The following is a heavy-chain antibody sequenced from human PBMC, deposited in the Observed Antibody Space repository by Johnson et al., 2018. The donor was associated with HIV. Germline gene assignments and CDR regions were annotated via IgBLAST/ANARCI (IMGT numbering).Heavy chain of an antibody. J-gene: IGHJ3*02. CDR2: IKQDGSDK. V-gene: IGHV3-7*01. D-gene: IGHD3-3*01. CDR1: GFSFSSFW. CDR3: ARERWSSYFGAFDI. Sequence: VLLVESGGGLVQPGGSLRLSCAASGFSFSSFWMSWVRQVPGKGLEWVANIKQDGSDKHYVDSVKGRFTISRDNAKNSLYLQMSSLRGEDMAVYYCARERWSSYFGAFDIWGQGTMVTLSS.